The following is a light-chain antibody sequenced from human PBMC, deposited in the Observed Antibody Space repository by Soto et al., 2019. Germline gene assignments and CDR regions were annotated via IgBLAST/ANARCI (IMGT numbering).Light chain of an antibody. CDR2: EGS. CDR1: SSDVGSYNL. V-gene: IGLV2-23*01. J-gene: IGLJ1*01. CDR3: CSYAGFTTYV. Sequence: QSVLTQPASVSGSPGQSTTISCTGTSSDVGSYNLVSWYQQHPGKAPKLMIYEGSKRPSGVSNRFSGSKSGNTASLTISGLQAEDEADYYCCSYAGFTTYVFGTGTKATVL.